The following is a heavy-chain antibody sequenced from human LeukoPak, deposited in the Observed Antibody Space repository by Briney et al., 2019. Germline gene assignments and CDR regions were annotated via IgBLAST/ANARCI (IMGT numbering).Heavy chain of an antibody. CDR1: GFTFSSYA. CDR2: TSSSGETT. V-gene: IGHV3-23*01. J-gene: IGHJ4*02. D-gene: IGHD3-22*01. CDR3: AKDRPNYYGTNGHYYRRDGDC. Sequence: GGSLRLSCVASGFTFSSYAMSWGRPAAGKGLEWVSSTSSSGETTYYADSVKGRFTISRDTSRNTLYLQMNSLRAEDTAVYYCAKDRPNYYGTNGHYYRRDGDCWGQGTLVTVSS.